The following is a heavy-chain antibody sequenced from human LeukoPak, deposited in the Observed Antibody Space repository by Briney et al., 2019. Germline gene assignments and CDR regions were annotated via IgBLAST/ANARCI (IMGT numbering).Heavy chain of an antibody. V-gene: IGHV1-8*03. Sequence: VASVKVSCKASGYTFTSYDINWVRQATGQGLEWMGWMNPNSGNTGYAQKFQGRVTITRNTSISTAYMELSSLRSEDTAVYYCARCFVPSYSGWYGGYYYYYMDVWGKGTTVTVSS. CDR2: MNPNSGNT. CDR3: ARCFVPSYSGWYGGYYYYYMDV. J-gene: IGHJ6*03. D-gene: IGHD6-19*01. CDR1: GYTFTSYD.